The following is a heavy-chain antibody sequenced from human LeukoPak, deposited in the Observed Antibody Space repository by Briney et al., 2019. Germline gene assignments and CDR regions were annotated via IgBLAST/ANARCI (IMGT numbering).Heavy chain of an antibody. CDR3: ARGKSYYYDSSGYYPYYFDY. J-gene: IGHJ4*02. CDR2: INHSGST. Sequence: ASETLSLTCAVYGGSFSGYYWSWIRQPPGQGLEWIGEINHSGSTNYNPSLKSRVTISVDTSKNQFSLKLSSVTAADTAVYYCARGKSYYYDSSGYYPYYFDYWGQGTLVTVSS. CDR1: GGSFSGYY. D-gene: IGHD3-22*01. V-gene: IGHV4-34*01.